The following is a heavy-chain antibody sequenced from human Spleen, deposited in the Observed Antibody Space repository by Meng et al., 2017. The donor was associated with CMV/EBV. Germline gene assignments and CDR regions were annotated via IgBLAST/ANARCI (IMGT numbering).Heavy chain of an antibody. CDR3: ARDIYCSSTSCYGRPTHSEYYFDY. CDR2: IYPNSGGT. V-gene: IGHV1-2*02. J-gene: IGHJ4*02. D-gene: IGHD2-2*01. Sequence: ASVKVSCKASGYTFTGYYMHWVRQAPGQGLEWMGWIYPNSGGTNYAQKFQGRVTMTRDTSISTAYMELSRLRSDDTAVYYCARDIYCSSTSCYGRPTHSEYYFDYWGQGTLVTVSS. CDR1: GYTFTGYY.